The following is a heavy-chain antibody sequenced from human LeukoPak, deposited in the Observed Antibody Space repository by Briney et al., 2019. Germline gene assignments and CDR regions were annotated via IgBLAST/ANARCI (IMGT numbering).Heavy chain of an antibody. V-gene: IGHV4-4*02. CDR1: GGSISSSNW. D-gene: IGHD6-19*01. CDR2: IYHSGST. J-gene: IGHJ4*02. CDR3: ARSSGWYPYYFDY. Sequence: NPSGTLSLTCAVSGGSISSSNWWSWVRPPPGKGLEWIGEIYHSGSTNYNPSLKSRVTISVDKSKNQFSLKLSSVTAADTAVYYCARSSGWYPYYFDYWGQGTLVTVSS.